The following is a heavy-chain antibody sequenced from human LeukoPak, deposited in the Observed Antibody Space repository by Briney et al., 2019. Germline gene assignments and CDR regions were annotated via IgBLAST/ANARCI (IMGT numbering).Heavy chain of an antibody. CDR3: ARENWGSSFDY. V-gene: IGHV3-74*01. Sequence: GGSLRLSCAASGFTYSSDWMHWVRQAPGKGMVWVSRINSDGSSTRYADSVKGRFTISRDNAKNTLYLQMNSLRAEDTAVYYCARENWGSSFDYWGQGTLVTVSS. J-gene: IGHJ4*02. D-gene: IGHD7-27*01. CDR1: GFTYSSDW. CDR2: INSDGSST.